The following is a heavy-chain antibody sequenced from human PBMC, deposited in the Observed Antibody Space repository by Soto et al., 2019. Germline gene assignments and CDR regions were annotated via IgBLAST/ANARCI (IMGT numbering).Heavy chain of an antibody. D-gene: IGHD3-22*01. CDR1: GGSISSYY. J-gene: IGHJ1*01. CDR2: VYYSGST. V-gene: IGHV4-59*01. Sequence: QVQLQESGPGLVKPSETLSLTCTVSGGSISSYYWSWIRQPPGKGLEWIGYVYYSGSTTYNPSLKSRVTISVDTSKNQFSLKLSSVTAADTAVYYCARVVASYYDSSGYYSEYFQHWGQGTLVTVAS. CDR3: ARVVASYYDSSGYYSEYFQH.